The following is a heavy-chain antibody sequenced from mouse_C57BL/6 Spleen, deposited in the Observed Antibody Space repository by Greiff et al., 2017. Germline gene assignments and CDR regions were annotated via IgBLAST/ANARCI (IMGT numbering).Heavy chain of an antibody. CDR2: INPSTGGT. D-gene: IGHD3-3*01. J-gene: IGHJ2*01. CDR1: GYSFTGYY. Sequence: VQLQQSGPELVKPGASVKISCKASGYSFTGYYMHWVKQSSEKSLEWIGEINPSTGGTSYNQKFKGKATLTVDKSSSTAYMQLKSLTSEDSAVYYCATGRDFDYWGQGTTLTVSS. V-gene: IGHV1-43*01. CDR3: ATGRDFDY.